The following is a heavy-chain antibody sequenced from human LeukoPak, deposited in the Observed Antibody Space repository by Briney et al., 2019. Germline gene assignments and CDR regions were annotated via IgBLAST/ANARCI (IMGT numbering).Heavy chain of an antibody. CDR3: ARGLLGEADCSSTSCYGTDFDY. V-gene: IGHV4-34*01. Sequence: SETLSLTCAVYGGFFSGYYWSWIRQPPGKGLEWIGEINHSGSTNYNPSLKSRVTISVDTSKNQFSLKLSSVTAADTAVYYCARGLLGEADCSSTSCYGTDFDYWGQGTLVTVSS. CDR1: GGFFSGYY. CDR2: INHSGST. D-gene: IGHD2-2*01. J-gene: IGHJ4*02.